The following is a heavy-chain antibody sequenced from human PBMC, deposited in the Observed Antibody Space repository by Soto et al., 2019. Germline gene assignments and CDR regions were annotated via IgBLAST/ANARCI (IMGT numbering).Heavy chain of an antibody. D-gene: IGHD6-25*01. CDR3: ARGDGRGSSGFYYYYGMDV. Sequence: QVQLVQSGAEVKKPGASVKVSCKASGFTFTNYFFHWVRQAPRQGLEWVGIISPYYGSTNYVQRLQGRVTMTSDTSTSTVYMELSSLRSEDTAVYYCARGDGRGSSGFYYYYGMDVWGHGTTVTVSS. CDR1: GFTFTNYF. V-gene: IGHV1-46*01. CDR2: ISPYYGST. J-gene: IGHJ6*02.